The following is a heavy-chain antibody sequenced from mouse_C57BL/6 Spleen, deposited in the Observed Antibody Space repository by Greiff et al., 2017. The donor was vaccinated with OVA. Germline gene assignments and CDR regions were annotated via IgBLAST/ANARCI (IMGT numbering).Heavy chain of an antibody. CDR2: IDPSDSYT. D-gene: IGHD2-12*01. Sequence: QVQLQQSGAELVMPGASVKLSCKASGYTFTSYWMHWVKQRPGQGLEWIGEIDPSDSYTNYNQKFKGKSTLTVDKSSSTAYMQLSSLTSEDSAVYYCARYDWDYFDYWGQGTTLTVSS. CDR3: ARYDWDYFDY. J-gene: IGHJ2*01. CDR1: GYTFTSYW. V-gene: IGHV1-69*01.